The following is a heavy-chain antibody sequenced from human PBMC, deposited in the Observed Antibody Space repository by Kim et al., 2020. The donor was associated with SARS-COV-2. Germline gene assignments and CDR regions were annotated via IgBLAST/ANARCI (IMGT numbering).Heavy chain of an antibody. V-gene: IGHV5-51*01. D-gene: IGHD3-22*01. Sequence: GESLKISCKGSGYSFTSYWIGWVRQMPGKGLEWMGIIYPGDSDTRYSPSFQGQVTISADKSISTAYLQWSSLKASDTAMYYCARGYYYDSSGYWVWGAFDIWGQGTMVTVSS. CDR1: GYSFTSYW. CDR2: IYPGDSDT. J-gene: IGHJ3*02. CDR3: ARGYYYDSSGYWVWGAFDI.